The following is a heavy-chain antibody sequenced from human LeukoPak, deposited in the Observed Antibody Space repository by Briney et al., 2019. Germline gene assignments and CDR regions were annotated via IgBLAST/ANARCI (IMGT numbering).Heavy chain of an antibody. CDR1: GGSISSYY. CDR3: ARGGDIVVVPAAFAGDWFDP. V-gene: IGHV4-59*01. D-gene: IGHD2-2*01. Sequence: SETLSLTCTVSGGSISSYYWSWIRQPPGKGLEWIGYIYYSGSTNYNPSLKSRVTISVDTSKNQFSLKLDSVTAADTAGYYWARGGDIVVVPAAFAGDWFDPWGQGTLVTVSS. J-gene: IGHJ5*02. CDR2: IYYSGST.